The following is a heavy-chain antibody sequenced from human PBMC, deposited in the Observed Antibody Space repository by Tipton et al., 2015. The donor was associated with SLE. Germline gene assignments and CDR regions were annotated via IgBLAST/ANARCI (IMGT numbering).Heavy chain of an antibody. CDR2: SDHTGNT. Sequence: TLSLTCSVSGGSISGTIYYWDWIRQPPGKGPEWIGESDHTGNTNYNPSLKRRVTISIDTSKNQFSLNVSSVTAADTAVYYCARDDGGAFDIWGQGTMVTVSS. J-gene: IGHJ3*02. CDR3: ARDDGGAFDI. CDR1: GGSISGTIYY. V-gene: IGHV4-39*07. D-gene: IGHD3-16*01.